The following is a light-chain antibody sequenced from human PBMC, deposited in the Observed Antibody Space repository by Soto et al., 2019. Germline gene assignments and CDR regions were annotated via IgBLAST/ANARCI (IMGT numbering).Light chain of an antibody. V-gene: IGKV3-20*01. CDR1: QTLRRTY. Sequence: EIVLMQSPGTLSLSPGVRATLSCRASQTLRRTYLAWYQQKPGQAPRVLIYGASKRATGIPDRFSGSGSGTDFSLTISRLEPEDFAVYYCHQYDNAPQTYGQGTKVEIK. J-gene: IGKJ2*01. CDR3: HQYDNAPQT. CDR2: GAS.